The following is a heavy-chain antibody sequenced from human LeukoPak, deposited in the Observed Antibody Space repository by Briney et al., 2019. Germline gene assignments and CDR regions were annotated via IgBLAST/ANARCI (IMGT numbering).Heavy chain of an antibody. CDR3: ARGAGYSSSWSPYYFDY. CDR1: RSTFSSYA. V-gene: IGHV1-69*05. J-gene: IGHJ4*02. D-gene: IGHD6-13*01. Sequence: SVKVSCKASRSTFSSYAISWVRQAPGQGLEWMGGIIPIFGSANYAQKFQGRVTITTDESTSTASMELSSLSSEDTAVYYCARGAGYSSSWSPYYFDYWGQGTLVTVSS. CDR2: IIPIFGSA.